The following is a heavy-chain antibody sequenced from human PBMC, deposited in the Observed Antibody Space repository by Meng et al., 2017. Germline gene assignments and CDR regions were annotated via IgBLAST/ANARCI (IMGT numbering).Heavy chain of an antibody. V-gene: IGHV1-24*01. CDR3: TTDEDDLSRSYTCCY. Sequence: ASAKLFCKASAYTLTESSMHCVRQAPGKGLEWMGGFDPEDGETIYAQKFQGRVTMIEDTSTDTAYMELSSLRSDDTAVYYCTTDEDDLSRSYTCCYWGQGTLVTVYS. J-gene: IGHJ4*02. CDR1: AYTLTESS. D-gene: IGHD1-26*01. CDR2: FDPEDGET.